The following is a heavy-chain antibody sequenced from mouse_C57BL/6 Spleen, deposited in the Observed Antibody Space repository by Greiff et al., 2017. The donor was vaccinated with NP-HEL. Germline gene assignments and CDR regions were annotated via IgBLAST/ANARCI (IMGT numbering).Heavy chain of an antibody. J-gene: IGHJ4*01. Sequence: VKLVESGPGLVAPSQSLSITCTVSGFSLTRYGVHWVRQPPGKGLEWLVVIWSDGSTTYNSALKSRLSISKDNSKSQVFLKMNSLQTDDTAMYYCARQTVVARGYAMDYWGQGTSVTVSS. CDR3: ARQTVVARGYAMDY. CDR2: IWSDGST. CDR1: GFSLTRYG. V-gene: IGHV2-6-1*01. D-gene: IGHD1-1*01.